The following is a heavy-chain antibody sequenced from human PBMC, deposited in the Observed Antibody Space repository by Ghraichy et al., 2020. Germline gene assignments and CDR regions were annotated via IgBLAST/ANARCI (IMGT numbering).Heavy chain of an antibody. CDR2: IWYDGSNK. J-gene: IGHJ5*02. Sequence: GGSLRLSCAASGFTFSSYGMHWVRQAPGKGLEWVAVIWYDGSNKYYADSVKGRFTISRDNSKNTLYLQMNSLRAEDTAVYYCARGRDYSSSSRMAPYNWFDPWGQGTLVTVSS. CDR3: ARGRDYSSSSRMAPYNWFDP. D-gene: IGHD6-6*01. CDR1: GFTFSSYG. V-gene: IGHV3-33*01.